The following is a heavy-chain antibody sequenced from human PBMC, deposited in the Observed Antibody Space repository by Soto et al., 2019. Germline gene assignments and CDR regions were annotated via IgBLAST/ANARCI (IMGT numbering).Heavy chain of an antibody. CDR1: GFTFSSYA. V-gene: IGHV3-23*01. D-gene: IGHD6-13*01. CDR3: AKAVGYSSSWYQDY. Sequence: GGSLRLSCAASGFTFSSYAMSWVRQAPGKGLEWVSAISGSGGSTYYADSVKGRFTISRDNSKNTLYLQMNSLRAEDTAVYYCAKAVGYSSSWYQDYWVQGTLVTVSS. CDR2: ISGSGGST. J-gene: IGHJ4*02.